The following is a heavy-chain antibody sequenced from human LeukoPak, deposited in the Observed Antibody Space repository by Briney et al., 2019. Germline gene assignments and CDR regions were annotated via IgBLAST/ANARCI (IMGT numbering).Heavy chain of an antibody. J-gene: IGHJ5*02. CDR3: ARPGYSRNSWFDP. CDR2: INPSGGST. D-gene: IGHD5-18*01. Sequence: ASVRVSCKASGYTFTGYYMHWVRQAPGQGLEWMGIINPSGGSTSYAQKFQGRVTMTRDTSISTAYMELSRLRSDDTAVYYCARPGYSRNSWFDPWGQGTLVTVSS. CDR1: GYTFTGYY. V-gene: IGHV1-2*02.